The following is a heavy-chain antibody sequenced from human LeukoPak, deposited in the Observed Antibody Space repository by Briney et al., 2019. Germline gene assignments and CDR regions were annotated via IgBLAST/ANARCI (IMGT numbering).Heavy chain of an antibody. V-gene: IGHV1-46*01. CDR1: GYTFPSYF. Sequence: GASVKVSCKASGYTFPSYFMHWVRQAPGQGLEWMGIINPTGGSTTYAQKFQGRVTMTRDTSTSTVYMELSSLRSDDTAVYYCARGLGSGSYYGYWGQGTLVTVSS. CDR3: ARGLGSGSYYGY. J-gene: IGHJ4*02. CDR2: INPTGGST. D-gene: IGHD3-10*01.